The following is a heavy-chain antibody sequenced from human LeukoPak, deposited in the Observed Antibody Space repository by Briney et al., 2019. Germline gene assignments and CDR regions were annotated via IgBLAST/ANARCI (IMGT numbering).Heavy chain of an antibody. V-gene: IGHV4-39*07. J-gene: IGHJ4*02. CDR1: GGSISSSSYY. CDR3: ARVGGSYYY. CDR2: IYYSGST. Sequence: PSETLSLTCTVSGGSISSSSYYWGWIRQPPGKGLEWIGSIYYSGSTYYNPSLKSRVTISVDTSKNQFSLKLSSVTAADTAVYYCARVGGSYYYWGQGTLVTVSS. D-gene: IGHD1-26*01.